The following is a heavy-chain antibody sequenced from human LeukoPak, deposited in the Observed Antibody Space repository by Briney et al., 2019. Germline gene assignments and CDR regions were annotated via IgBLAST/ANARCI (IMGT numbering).Heavy chain of an antibody. D-gene: IGHD4-17*01. CDR3: ARGTLIGATVTSAFEV. CDR2: INPKTGVT. V-gene: IGHV1-2*02. J-gene: IGHJ3*01. CDR1: KYTFTDYH. Sequence: AAVKVSCKAFKYTFTDYHMHWVRQAPGQGLEWVGWINPKTGVTKYAQNLQGRVIMTTDTSINSAYLELSGLISDHTAIYYCARGTLIGATVTSAFEVWGQGTMVTVSS.